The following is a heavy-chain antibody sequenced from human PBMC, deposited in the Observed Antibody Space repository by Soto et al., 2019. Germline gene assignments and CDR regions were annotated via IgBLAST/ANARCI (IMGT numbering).Heavy chain of an antibody. CDR2: IYHTGNA. CDR1: GDSISNSLFY. Sequence: SETLSLTCSVSGDSISNSLFYWAWIRQPPGEGLEWIGSIYHTGNAYYNPSLKSRVTISVDTSKNQFSLKLTSVTAADAALYYCARDFFDSSDYTTNWFDPWGQGTLVT. D-gene: IGHD3-22*01. CDR3: ARDFFDSSDYTTNWFDP. J-gene: IGHJ5*02. V-gene: IGHV4-39*01.